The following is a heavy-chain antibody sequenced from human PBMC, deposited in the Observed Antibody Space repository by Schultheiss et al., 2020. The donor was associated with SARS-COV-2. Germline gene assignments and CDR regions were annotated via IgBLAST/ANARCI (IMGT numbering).Heavy chain of an antibody. D-gene: IGHD3-10*01. CDR2: ISGGANLI. Sequence: GGSLRLSCAASGFTFSNYAMTWIRQAPGKGLEWVSSISGGANLINYADSVKGRFTISRDNSKNTVYLQMKSLRPEDTAVYYCAKGELYYYGSGSYSSHYWGQGTLVTVSS. V-gene: IGHV3-23*01. CDR1: GFTFSNYA. J-gene: IGHJ4*02. CDR3: AKGELYYYGSGSYSSHY.